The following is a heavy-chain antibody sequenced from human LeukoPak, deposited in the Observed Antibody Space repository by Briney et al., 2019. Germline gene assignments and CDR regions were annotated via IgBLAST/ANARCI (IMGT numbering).Heavy chain of an antibody. Sequence: GGSLRLSCAASGFTFSTYWMHWVRQAPGKGLLWVSRINGDGSVTVYADSVRGRFTISRDNAKNTLYLQMSSLRAEDTAVYHCASDSPYYGMDVWGQGTTVTVSS. J-gene: IGHJ6*02. CDR2: INGDGSVT. V-gene: IGHV3-74*01. CDR1: GFTFSTYW. CDR3: ASDSPYYGMDV.